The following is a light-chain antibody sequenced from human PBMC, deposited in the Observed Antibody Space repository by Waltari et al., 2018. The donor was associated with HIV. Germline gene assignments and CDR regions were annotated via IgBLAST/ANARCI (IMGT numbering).Light chain of an antibody. CDR2: EGS. CDR1: ALPYRY. CDR3: LSTNSGGNQVL. J-gene: IGLJ2*01. Sequence: SHELTQPPSVSVSPGQAARITCSGDALPYRYVYWYQQKSGQAPVFVIHEGSRRPAGIPGRISGSTTGTTATLTIRGAQVEDEADYYCLSTNSGGNQVLFGGGTKLIVL. V-gene: IGLV3-10*01.